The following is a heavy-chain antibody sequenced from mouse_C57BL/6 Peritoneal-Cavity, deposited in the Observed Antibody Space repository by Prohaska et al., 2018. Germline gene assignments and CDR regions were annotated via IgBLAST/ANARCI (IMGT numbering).Heavy chain of an antibody. CDR3: ARQLRLAY. CDR2: INPNNGGT. Sequence: FTDYNMHWVKQSHGKSLEWIGYINPNNGGTSYNQKFKGKATLTVNKSSSTAYMELRSLTSEDSAVYYCARQLRLAYWGQGTLVTVSA. CDR1: FTDYN. J-gene: IGHJ3*01. D-gene: IGHD3-2*02. V-gene: IGHV1-22*01.